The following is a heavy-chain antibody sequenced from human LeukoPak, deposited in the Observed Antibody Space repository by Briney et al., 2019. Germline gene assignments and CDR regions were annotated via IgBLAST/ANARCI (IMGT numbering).Heavy chain of an antibody. J-gene: IGHJ5*02. CDR3: ARAAGSSGHSP. V-gene: IGHV1-46*01. D-gene: IGHD3-22*01. CDR2: INPSGGST. CDR1: GYTFSTYY. Sequence: ASVKVSCKASGYTFSTYYMHWVRQAPGQGLEWMGIINPSGGSTSYAQKFQGRLTMSRDTSTSTVYMELSSLRSEDTAVYYCARAAGSSGHSPWGQGTLVTVSS.